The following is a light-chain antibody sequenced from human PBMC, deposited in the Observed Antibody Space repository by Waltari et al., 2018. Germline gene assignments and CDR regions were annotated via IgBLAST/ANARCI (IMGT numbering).Light chain of an antibody. Sequence: QSVLTQPPSVSAAPGQKVTISCSGDTSNIGNNYVSWYQHLPGTAPKLSIYDNNKRPSGVPDRFSGSKSGTSATLAITALQTGDEADYYCGSWDSILSAVIFGAGTRLTVL. J-gene: IGLJ2*01. CDR2: DNN. V-gene: IGLV1-51*01. CDR1: TSNIGNNY. CDR3: GSWDSILSAVI.